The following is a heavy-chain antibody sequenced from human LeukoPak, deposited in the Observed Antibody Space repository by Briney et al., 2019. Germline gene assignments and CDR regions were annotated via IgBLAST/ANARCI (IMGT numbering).Heavy chain of an antibody. D-gene: IGHD5-24*01. CDR3: AKGGLRDGYSYAS. CDR2: ISSSGSNT. Sequence: GGSLRLSCAASEFTYGMNWVRQAPGKGLECVSAISSSGSNTYYADSVKGRFTISRDNSKNTLYLQMNSLRAADTAVYYCAKGGLRDGYSYASWGQGTLITVSS. CDR1: EFTYG. J-gene: IGHJ5*02. V-gene: IGHV3-23*01.